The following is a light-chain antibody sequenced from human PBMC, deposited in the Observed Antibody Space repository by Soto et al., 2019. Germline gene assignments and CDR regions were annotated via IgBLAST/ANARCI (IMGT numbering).Light chain of an antibody. CDR1: SSDVGGYDY. V-gene: IGLV2-8*01. Sequence: QSALTQPPSASGSPGQSVTISCTGTSSDVGGYDYVSWYQQHPGKAPKARIYEVNKRPSGVPDRFSGSKSGNTASMTVSGLQAEHEADYYCSSYGGRNNLLFGGGTKLPVL. CDR2: EVN. CDR3: SSYGGRNNLL. J-gene: IGLJ3*02.